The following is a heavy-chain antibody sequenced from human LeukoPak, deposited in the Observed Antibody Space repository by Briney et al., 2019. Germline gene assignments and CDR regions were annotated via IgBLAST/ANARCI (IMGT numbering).Heavy chain of an antibody. J-gene: IGHJ4*02. CDR1: RYTFTSYD. CDR2: MNPNSGNT. D-gene: IGHD6-13*01. V-gene: IGHV1-8*01. CDR3: ARGLAAAAHYYFDY. Sequence: ASVKVSCKASRYTFTSYDINWVRQATGQGLEWMGWMNPNSGNTGYAQKFQGRVTMTRNTSISTAYMELSSLRSEDTAVYYCARGLAAAAHYYFDYRGQGTLVTVSS.